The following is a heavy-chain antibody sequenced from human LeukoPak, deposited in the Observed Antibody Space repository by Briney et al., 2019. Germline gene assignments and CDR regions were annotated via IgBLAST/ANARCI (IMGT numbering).Heavy chain of an antibody. J-gene: IGHJ4*02. D-gene: IGHD1-26*01. CDR1: GYTFTGYY. V-gene: IGHV1-2*02. CDR3: ARENGGSYSYYFDY. CDR2: INPNSGGT. Sequence: GASVKVSCKASGYTFTGYYMHWVRQAPGQGLEWMGWINPNSGGTNYAQRFQGRVTMTRDTSISTAYMELSRLRSDDTAVYYCARENGGSYSYYFDYWGQGTLVTVSS.